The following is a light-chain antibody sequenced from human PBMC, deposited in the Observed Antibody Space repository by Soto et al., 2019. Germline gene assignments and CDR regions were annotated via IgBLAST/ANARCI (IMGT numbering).Light chain of an antibody. CDR2: EVH. CDR3: SSYGGSTGV. J-gene: IGLJ1*01. CDR1: SSNLGGYND. V-gene: IGLV2-8*01. Sequence: QSVLTQPPSASGAPGQSVTISCTGSSSNLGGYNDDSWYQQHPGNAPKLIFYEVHQRPSGVPDRFSGSKSGNTASLAVFGLQAEDEADYYCSSYGGSTGVFGTGTKLTVL.